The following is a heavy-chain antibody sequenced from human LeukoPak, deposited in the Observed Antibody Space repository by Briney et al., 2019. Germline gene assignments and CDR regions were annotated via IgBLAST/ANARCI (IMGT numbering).Heavy chain of an antibody. V-gene: IGHV4-38-2*02. CDR3: ASLRFGDSYFDF. CDR2: IYQSGHA. D-gene: IGHD3-10*01. CDR1: NYSVRSDLH. J-gene: IGHJ4*02. Sequence: SETLSLTCKVSNYSVRSDLHWSWIRQSPGRGLEWNASIYQSGHAYYSPSLKSRVLISFDTSKKELSLKINSVTATDTALYYCASLRFGDSYFDFWGQGTQVTVSS.